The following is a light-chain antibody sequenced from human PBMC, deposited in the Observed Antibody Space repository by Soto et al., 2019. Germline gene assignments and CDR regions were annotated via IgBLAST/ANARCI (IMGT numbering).Light chain of an antibody. J-gene: IGLJ3*02. V-gene: IGLV1-40*01. CDR1: SSNIGAGYD. Sequence: QSVLTQPPSVSGAPGQRVAISCTGSSSNIGAGYDVHWYQQLPGTAPKLLINVNSNRPSGVPDRFSGSKSGTSASLAITGLQDEDEADYYCQSYDNSLSAWVFGGGTKLTVL. CDR3: QSYDNSLSAWV. CDR2: VNS.